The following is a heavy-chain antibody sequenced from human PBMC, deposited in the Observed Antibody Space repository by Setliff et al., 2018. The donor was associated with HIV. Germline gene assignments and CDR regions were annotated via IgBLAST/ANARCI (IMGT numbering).Heavy chain of an antibody. CDR1: GYTFSTYD. Sequence: ASVKVSCKASGYTFSTYDFNWVRQAPGQGLEYMGIINPSDGSADYVEKFQDRVTITRDTSTSTVYMEMSSLRSEDTAIYYCARGGPGSSFGYDWFDPWGQGTPVTVSS. CDR3: ARGGPGSSFGYDWFDP. CDR2: INPSDGSA. J-gene: IGHJ5*02. V-gene: IGHV1-46*01. D-gene: IGHD5-18*01.